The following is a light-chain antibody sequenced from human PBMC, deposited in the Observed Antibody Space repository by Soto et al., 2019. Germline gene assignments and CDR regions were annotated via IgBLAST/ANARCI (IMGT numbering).Light chain of an antibody. CDR2: DAS. J-gene: IGKJ4*01. CDR1: QDISNY. V-gene: IGKV1-33*01. CDR3: QQYDNLPLT. Sequence: IKMNQSPSSLSASIGDRVTITCQASQDISNYLNWYQQKPGKAPKLLIYDASNLETGVPSRFSGSGSGTDFTFTISSLQPEDIATYYCQQYDNLPLTFGGGTMVDIK.